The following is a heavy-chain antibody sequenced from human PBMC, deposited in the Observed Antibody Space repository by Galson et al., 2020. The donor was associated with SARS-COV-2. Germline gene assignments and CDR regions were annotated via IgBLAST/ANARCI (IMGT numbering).Heavy chain of an antibody. CDR3: ARDYYVSCGYGGAFDI. CDR1: GGSISSGGYY. CDR2: IYYSGST. D-gene: IGHD3-22*01. Sequence: SETLSLTCTVSGGSISSGGYYWSWIRQHPGKGLEWIGYIYYSGSTYYNPSLKSRVTISVDTSKNQFSLKLSSVTAADTAVYYCARDYYVSCGYGGAFDIWGPGTMVTVSS. V-gene: IGHV4-31*03. J-gene: IGHJ3*02.